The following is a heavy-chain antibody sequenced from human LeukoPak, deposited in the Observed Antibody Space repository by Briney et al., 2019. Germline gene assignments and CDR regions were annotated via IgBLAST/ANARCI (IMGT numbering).Heavy chain of an antibody. CDR2: IWYDGSNK. J-gene: IGHJ4*02. Sequence: GGSLRLSCVAPGFTFSSYGMHWVRQAPGKGLEWVAVIWYDGSNKYYADSVKGRFTISRDNSKNTLYLQMNSLRAEDTAVYYCARDLQQGLDPLGYYFDFWGQGTLVTVSS. D-gene: IGHD6-19*01. CDR3: ARDLQQGLDPLGYYFDF. CDR1: GFTFSSYG. V-gene: IGHV3-33*01.